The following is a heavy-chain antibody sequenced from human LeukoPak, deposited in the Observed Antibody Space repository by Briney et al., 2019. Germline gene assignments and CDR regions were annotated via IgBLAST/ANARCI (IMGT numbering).Heavy chain of an antibody. CDR3: ARDFTVTTADY. CDR2: ISAYNGNT. J-gene: IGHJ4*02. Sequence: ASVKVSCKASGCTFTSYGISWVRQAPGQGLEWMGWISAYNGNTNYAQKLQSRVTMTTDSSTSTAYMELRSLRSDDTAVYYCARDFTVTTADYWGQGTLVTVSS. V-gene: IGHV1-18*01. D-gene: IGHD4-17*01. CDR1: GCTFTSYG.